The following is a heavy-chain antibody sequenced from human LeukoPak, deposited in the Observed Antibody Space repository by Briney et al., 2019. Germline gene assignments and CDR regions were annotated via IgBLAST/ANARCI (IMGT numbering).Heavy chain of an antibody. CDR1: GGTFSSYA. CDR2: IIPIFGTA. J-gene: IGHJ6*02. CDR3: ARVVDRYYDILTGNTGMDV. V-gene: IGHV1-69*13. Sequence: SVKVSCKASGGTFSSYAISWVRRAPGQGLEWMGGIIPIFGTANYAQKFQGRVTITADESTSTAYMELSSLRSEDTAVYYCARVVDRYYDILTGNTGMDVWGQGTTVTVSS. D-gene: IGHD3-9*01.